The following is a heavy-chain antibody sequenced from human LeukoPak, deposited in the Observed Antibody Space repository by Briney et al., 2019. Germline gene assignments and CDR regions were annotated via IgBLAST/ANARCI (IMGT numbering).Heavy chain of an antibody. CDR2: ISAYNGNT. D-gene: IGHD5-12*01. CDR3: ARGRIGYSGYDYLAAKYYFDY. Sequence: EASVKVSCKASGYTFTSYGISWVRQAPGQGLEWMGWISAYNGNTNYAQKLQGRVTMTTDTSTSTAYMELRSLRSEDTAVYYCARGRIGYSGYDYLAAKYYFDYWGQGTLVTVSS. J-gene: IGHJ4*02. CDR1: GYTFTSYG. V-gene: IGHV1-18*01.